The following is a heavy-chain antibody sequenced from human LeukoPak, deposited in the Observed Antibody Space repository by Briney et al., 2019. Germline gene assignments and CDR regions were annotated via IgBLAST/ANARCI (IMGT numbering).Heavy chain of an antibody. D-gene: IGHD4-17*01. CDR3: ARDHYADYVGAFDI. CDR2: INPSSGGT. J-gene: IGHJ3*02. V-gene: IGHV1-2*02. Sequence: ASVKVSCKASEYTFTGYYIHWVRQAPGQGLEWMGGINPSSGGTNYAPKFQDRVTMTRDTSISTAYMELSRLRSDDTAIYYCARDHYADYVGAFDIWGQGTLVTVSS. CDR1: EYTFTGYY.